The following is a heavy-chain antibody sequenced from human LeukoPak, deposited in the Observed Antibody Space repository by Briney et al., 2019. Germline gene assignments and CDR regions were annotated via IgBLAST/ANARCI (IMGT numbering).Heavy chain of an antibody. CDR1: GGSFSGYY. D-gene: IGHD3-3*01. CDR3: ARDMEAFWSGPLGYFDY. J-gene: IGHJ4*02. V-gene: IGHV4-34*01. Sequence: SGTLSLTCAVYGGSFSGYYWSWIRQPPGKGLEWIGSIYYSGSTYYNPSLKSRVTISVDTSKNQFSLKLSSVTAADTAVYYCARDMEAFWSGPLGYFDYWGQGTLVTVSS. CDR2: IYYSGST.